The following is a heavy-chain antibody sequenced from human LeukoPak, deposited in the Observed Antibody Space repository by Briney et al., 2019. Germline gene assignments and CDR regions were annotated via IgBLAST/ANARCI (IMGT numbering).Heavy chain of an antibody. CDR3: ARHCGGDCFLDY. CDR1: GFTFGDSA. CDR2: IRSKANSYAT. D-gene: IGHD2-21*02. Sequence: PGGSLRLSCAASGFTFGDSAMHWVRQASGKGLEWVGRIRSKANSYATVYAASVKGRFAISRDDSKNTAYLQMNSLKTEDTAVYYCARHCGGDCFLDYWDQGTLVTVSS. V-gene: IGHV3-73*01. J-gene: IGHJ4*02.